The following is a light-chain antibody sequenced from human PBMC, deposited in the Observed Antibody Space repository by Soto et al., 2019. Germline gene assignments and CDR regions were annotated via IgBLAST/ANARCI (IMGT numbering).Light chain of an antibody. Sequence: DMQMTQSTSTLSASVGDRVNITCRASQGISTWLAWYQQKAGKAPNLLIYGASTLESGVPPRFSGSGSGTEFTLTINSLQPDDSAIYYCQQYDSLWTFRQGTKVDIK. CDR1: QGISTW. V-gene: IGKV1-5*01. CDR2: GAS. J-gene: IGKJ1*01. CDR3: QQYDSLWT.